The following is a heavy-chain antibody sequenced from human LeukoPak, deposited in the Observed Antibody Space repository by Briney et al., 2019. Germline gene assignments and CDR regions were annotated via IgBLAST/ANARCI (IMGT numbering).Heavy chain of an antibody. CDR2: ISSSGSTI. J-gene: IGHJ4*02. V-gene: IGHV3-48*03. CDR1: GFTFSSYE. D-gene: IGHD3-22*01. Sequence: GGSLRLSCAASGFTFSSYEMNWVRQAPGKGLEWVSYISSSGSTIYYADSVKGRFTISRDNAKNSLYLQMNSLRAEDTAVYYCESRYYYDSSGYQYYFDYWGQGSLVTVSS. CDR3: ESRYYYDSSGYQYYFDY.